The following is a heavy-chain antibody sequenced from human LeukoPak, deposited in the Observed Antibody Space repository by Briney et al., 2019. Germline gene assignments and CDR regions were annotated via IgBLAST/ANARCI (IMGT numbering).Heavy chain of an antibody. V-gene: IGHV3-23*01. CDR2: ISGSGGST. CDR3: ARVSRGNYYFDY. Sequence: GGPLRLSCAASGFTFSSYAMSWVRQAPGKGLEWVSAISGSGGSTYYADSVKGRFTISRDNAKNTLYLQMNSLRAEDTAVYYCARVSRGNYYFDYWGPGTLVTVSS. J-gene: IGHJ4*02. CDR1: GFTFSSYA.